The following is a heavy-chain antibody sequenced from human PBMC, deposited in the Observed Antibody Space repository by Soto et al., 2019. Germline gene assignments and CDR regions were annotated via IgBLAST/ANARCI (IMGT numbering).Heavy chain of an antibody. Sequence: PSETLSLTCTVSGGSISSSSYYWGWIRQPPGKGLEWIGSIYYSGSTYYNPSLKSRVTISVDTSKNQFSLKLSSVTAADTAVYYCARHYVGYCTNGVGQGDDGAFDIWGQGTMVTVSS. CDR3: ARHYVGYCTNGVGQGDDGAFDI. V-gene: IGHV4-39*01. CDR1: GGSISSSSYY. CDR2: IYYSGST. D-gene: IGHD2-8*01. J-gene: IGHJ3*02.